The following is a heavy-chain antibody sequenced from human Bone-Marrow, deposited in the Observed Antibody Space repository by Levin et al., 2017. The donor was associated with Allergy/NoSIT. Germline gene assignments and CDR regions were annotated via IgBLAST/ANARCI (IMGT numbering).Heavy chain of an antibody. CDR3: ARTTCSGGSCYSAANWRDAFDI. CDR1: GFSLSTSGMC. J-gene: IGHJ3*02. CDR2: IDWDDDK. D-gene: IGHD2-15*01. V-gene: IGHV2-70*11. Sequence: SGPTLVKPTQTLTLTCTFSGFSLSTSGMCVSWIRQPPGKALEWLARIDWDDDKYYSTSLKTRLTISKDTSKNQVVLTMTNMDPVDTATYYCARTTCSGGSCYSAANWRDAFDIWGQGTMVTVSS.